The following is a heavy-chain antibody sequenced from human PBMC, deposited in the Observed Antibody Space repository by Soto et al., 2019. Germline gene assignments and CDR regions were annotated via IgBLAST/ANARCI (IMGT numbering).Heavy chain of an antibody. CDR2: ISPGDSDT. Sequence: GEALKISCQVSGYRVSEYWIGWVRQMPGKGLEWMGMISPGDSDTRYSPSFQGQVTISVDKSISNTYLQWSSLKASDTAVYYCARHFAYASGHFDSWGQGTVVTVSS. CDR3: ARHFAYASGHFDS. CDR1: GYRVSEYW. V-gene: IGHV5-51*01. J-gene: IGHJ4*02. D-gene: IGHD6-19*01.